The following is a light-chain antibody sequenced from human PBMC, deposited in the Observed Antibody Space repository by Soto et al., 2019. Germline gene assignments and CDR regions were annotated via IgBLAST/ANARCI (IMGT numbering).Light chain of an antibody. CDR3: QQSYSTPIT. Sequence: DIQMTQSPSSLSASVGDRVTITCRASQSISSYLNWYQQKPVKAPKLLIYAASSLQSGVPSRFSGSGSGTDFTLTISSLPPEDFGTYYCQQSYSTPITVAQGTRLEIK. J-gene: IGKJ5*01. CDR1: QSISSY. V-gene: IGKV1-39*01. CDR2: AAS.